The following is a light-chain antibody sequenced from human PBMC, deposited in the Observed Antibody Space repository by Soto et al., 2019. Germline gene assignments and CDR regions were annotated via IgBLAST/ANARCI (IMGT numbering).Light chain of an antibody. V-gene: IGKV3-11*01. Sequence: EIVLTQSPATLSLSPGERATLSCRASQSVNYYLAWYQQKPGQAPRLLIYDASNRATGTPARFSGSGSGTDFTLTISSLEPEDFAVYYCQQRSNWPWTFGQGTKVDIK. CDR1: QSVNYY. J-gene: IGKJ1*01. CDR2: DAS. CDR3: QQRSNWPWT.